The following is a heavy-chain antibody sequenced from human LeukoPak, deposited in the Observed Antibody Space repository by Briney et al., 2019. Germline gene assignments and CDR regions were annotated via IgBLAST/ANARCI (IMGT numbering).Heavy chain of an antibody. CDR3: ARLSCGYPYWFDP. V-gene: IGHV4-59*01. D-gene: IGHD6-19*01. CDR1: GGSISSYY. CDR2: IYYSGST. J-gene: IGHJ5*02. Sequence: PSETLSLTCTVSGGSISSYYWSWIRQPPGKGLEWIGYIYYSGSTNYNPSLKSRVTISVDTSKNQFSLKLSSVTAADTAVYYCARLSCGYPYWFDPWGQGTLVTVSS.